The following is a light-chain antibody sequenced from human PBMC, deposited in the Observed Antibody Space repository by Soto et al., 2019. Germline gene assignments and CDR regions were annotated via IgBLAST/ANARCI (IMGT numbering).Light chain of an antibody. V-gene: IGKV1-39*01. CDR1: QTIGTY. CDR2: DAS. CDR3: QQSYNTPLT. Sequence: EIEVTQSPSSLAASLGDRVTITCRASQTIGTYVNWYRQKSGAAPELLIYDASTLQSGVPSRFRGGASGTDFTLTISSLQLDDFATYYCQQSYNTPLTFGQGTKVDIK. J-gene: IGKJ1*01.